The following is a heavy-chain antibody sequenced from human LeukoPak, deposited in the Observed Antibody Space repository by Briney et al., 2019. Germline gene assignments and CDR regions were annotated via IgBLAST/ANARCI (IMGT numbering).Heavy chain of an antibody. CDR1: GGSFSGYY. Sequence: KPSETLSLTCAVYGGSFSGYYWSWIRQPPGKGLEWIGEINHSGSTNYNPSLKSRVIISVDTSKNQFSLKLSSVTAADTAVYYCARVDGYCSSTSCYKEYYYYYYGMDVWGQGTTVTVSS. J-gene: IGHJ6*02. CDR3: ARVDGYCSSTSCYKEYYYYYYGMDV. D-gene: IGHD2-2*02. V-gene: IGHV4-34*01. CDR2: INHSGST.